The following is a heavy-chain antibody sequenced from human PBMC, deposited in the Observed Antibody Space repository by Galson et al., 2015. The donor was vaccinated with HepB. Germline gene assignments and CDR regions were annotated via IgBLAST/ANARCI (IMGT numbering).Heavy chain of an antibody. D-gene: IGHD3-22*01. J-gene: IGHJ6*03. V-gene: IGHV6-1*01. CDR1: GDSVSSNSAA. CDR3: ARLGDYYDSSGLTMDV. CDR2: TYHRSKWYN. Sequence: CAISGDSVSSNSAAWNWIRQSPSRGLEWLGRTYHRSKWYNDYAVSVKSRITINPDTSKNQFSLQLNSVTPEDTAVYYCARLGDYYDSSGLTMDVWGKGTTVTVSS.